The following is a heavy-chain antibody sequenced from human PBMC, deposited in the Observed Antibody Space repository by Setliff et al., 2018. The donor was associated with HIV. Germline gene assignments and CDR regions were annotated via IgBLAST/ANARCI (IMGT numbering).Heavy chain of an antibody. CDR3: AKGAGFYGDYTFDH. CDR1: GASITSHY. CDR2: IYSTGST. J-gene: IGHJ4*02. V-gene: IGHV4-59*11. D-gene: IGHD4-17*01. Sequence: PSETLSLTCTVSGASITSHYWSWIRQSPGRELEWIGYIYSTGSTNYNPSLQSRVSISMDASKNKFSLKVTSVTSADTAVYYCAKGAGFYGDYTFDHWGQGHRVTVSS.